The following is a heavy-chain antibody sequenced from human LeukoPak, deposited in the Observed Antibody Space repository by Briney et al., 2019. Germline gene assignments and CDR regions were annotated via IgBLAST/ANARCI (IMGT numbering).Heavy chain of an antibody. CDR1: GGSISSGGYY. CDR2: IYHSGST. V-gene: IGHV4-30-2*01. D-gene: IGHD1-26*01. J-gene: IGHJ4*02. Sequence: PSQTLSLTCTVSGGSISSGGYYWSWIRQPPGKGLEWIGYIYHSGSTYYNPSLKSRVTISVDRSKNQFSLKLSSVTAADTAVYYCARSRVIGASPYYCDYWGQGTLVTVSS. CDR3: ARSRVIGASPYYCDY.